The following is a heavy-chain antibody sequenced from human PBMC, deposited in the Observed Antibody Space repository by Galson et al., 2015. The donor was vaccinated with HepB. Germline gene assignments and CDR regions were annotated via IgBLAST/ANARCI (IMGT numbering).Heavy chain of an antibody. V-gene: IGHV3-30-3*01. CDR3: ARDRGSCGGDCFQGGQFRADWYFDL. J-gene: IGHJ2*01. Sequence: SLRLSCAGSGFTFNNYPMHWVRQAPGKGLQWVALISHDGTEKYYADSVKGRFTISRDNSKSALSLQMNSLGAEDTALYYCARDRGSCGGDCFQGGQFRADWYFDLWGRGTLVTVSS. D-gene: IGHD2-21*02. CDR1: GFTFNNYP. CDR2: ISHDGTEK.